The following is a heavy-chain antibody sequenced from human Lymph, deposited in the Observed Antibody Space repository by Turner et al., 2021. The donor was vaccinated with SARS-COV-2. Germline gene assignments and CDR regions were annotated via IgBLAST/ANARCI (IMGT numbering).Heavy chain of an antibody. CDR2: RWNDGSNK. CDR3: AREEDYGDYALFDY. D-gene: IGHD4-17*01. J-gene: IGHJ4*02. V-gene: IGHV3-33*01. Sequence: QLQLVASGGGVVLPGGSRRLSCPASGFTFSSYGMHWVRQGPGKGLEWVGVRWNDGSNKNNGDAVKGRFTISRDNSKNTLYLQMNSRRAEDTAVYYCAREEDYGDYALFDYWGQGTLVTVSS. CDR1: GFTFSSYG.